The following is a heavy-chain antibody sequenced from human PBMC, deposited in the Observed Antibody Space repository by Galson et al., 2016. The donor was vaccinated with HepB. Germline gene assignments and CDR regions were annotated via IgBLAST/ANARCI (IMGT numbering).Heavy chain of an antibody. J-gene: IGHJ2*01. V-gene: IGHV4-61*02. CDR3: AKGPLGWYFDL. D-gene: IGHD7-27*01. CDR2: IFKTGTT. Sequence: LTCSVSDESLRIGDYYWTWIRQPAGKGLEWIGRIFKTGTTNYNPALKSRVTISIDRSRNQFSLQLNSVTAADTAVYYCAKGPLGWYFDLWGRGTLVSVS. CDR1: DESLRIGDYY.